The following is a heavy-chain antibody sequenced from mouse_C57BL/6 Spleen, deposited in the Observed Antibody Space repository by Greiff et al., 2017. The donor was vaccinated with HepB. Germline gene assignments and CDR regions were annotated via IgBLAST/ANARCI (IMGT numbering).Heavy chain of an antibody. CDR1: GFSLTSYA. CDR3: ARPIYYYGSSYDYAMDY. J-gene: IGHJ4*01. V-gene: IGHV2-9-1*01. CDR2: IWTGGGT. Sequence: VKLVESGPGLVAPSQSLSITCTVSGFSLTSYAISWVRQPPGKGLEWLGVIWTGGGTNYNSALKSRLSISKDNSKSQVFLKMNSLQTDDTARYYCARPIYYYGSSYDYAMDYWGQGTSVTVSS. D-gene: IGHD1-1*01.